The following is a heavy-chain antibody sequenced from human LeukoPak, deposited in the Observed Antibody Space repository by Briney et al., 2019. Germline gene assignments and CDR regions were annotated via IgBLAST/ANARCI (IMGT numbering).Heavy chain of an antibody. Sequence: PSETLSLTCTVSGGSISTFHWSWIRQPPGKGLEWIGYIYHSGTSNYSPSLKSRVTISVDTSKNQLSLKLSSVTAADTAVYYCARAVAATPGGYYYYGMDVWGQGTTVTVSS. CDR2: IYHSGTS. J-gene: IGHJ6*02. D-gene: IGHD2-15*01. V-gene: IGHV4-59*01. CDR3: ARAVAATPGGYYYYGMDV. CDR1: GGSISTFH.